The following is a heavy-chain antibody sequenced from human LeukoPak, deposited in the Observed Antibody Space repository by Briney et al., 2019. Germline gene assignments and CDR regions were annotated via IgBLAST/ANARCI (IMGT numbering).Heavy chain of an antibody. CDR3: ATYRQVLLPFES. CDR2: IFPSGGEI. J-gene: IGHJ4*02. V-gene: IGHV3-23*01. CDR1: GFTFSTFD. D-gene: IGHD2-8*02. Sequence: GGSLRLSCAASGFTFSTFDMIWVRQPPGKGLEWVSSIFPSGGEIHYADSVRGRFTISRDNSKSSLSLQMNSLRAEDTAIYYCATYRQVLLPFESWGQGTLVTVSS.